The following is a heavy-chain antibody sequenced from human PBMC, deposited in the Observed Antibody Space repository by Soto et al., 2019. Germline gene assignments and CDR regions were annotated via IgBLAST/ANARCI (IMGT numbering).Heavy chain of an antibody. CDR2: ISWESGKI. CDR1: GPIIDDFA. V-gene: IGHV3-9*01. Sequence: SLTLAWEAFGPIIDDFARHGIRQAPGKGLAWGSSISWESGKIGYADSVTGRFSVTRDNAKNSLFLQMSSLKPEDTAFYFCAKDNPGRYGVSESTWFEPWGQGALVTVSS. D-gene: IGHD5-18*01. J-gene: IGHJ5*02. CDR3: AKDNPGRYGVSESTWFEP.